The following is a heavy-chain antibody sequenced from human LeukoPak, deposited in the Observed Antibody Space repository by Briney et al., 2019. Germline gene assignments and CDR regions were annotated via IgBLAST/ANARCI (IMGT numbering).Heavy chain of an antibody. CDR3: ATDLTMTYAFDI. J-gene: IGHJ3*02. CDR1: GFTFSDYY. Sequence: GGSLRLSCAASGFTFSDYYMSWIRQAPRKGLEWVSYISSSGSTIYYADSVKGRFTISRDNAKNPLYLQMNSLRAEDTAVYYCATDLTMTYAFDIWGQGTMVTVSS. D-gene: IGHD3-3*01. CDR2: ISSSGSTI. V-gene: IGHV3-11*01.